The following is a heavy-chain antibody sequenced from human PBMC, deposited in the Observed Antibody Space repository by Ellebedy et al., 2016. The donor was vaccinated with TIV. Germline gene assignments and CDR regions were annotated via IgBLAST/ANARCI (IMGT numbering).Heavy chain of an antibody. V-gene: IGHV3-23*01. D-gene: IGHD3-22*01. J-gene: IGHJ4*02. CDR2: ISNTGSRT. CDR3: AKGRGGGSDSSAPRYYFDY. Sequence: PGGSLRLSCAASGFTFSDYYMSWLRQAPGKGLELVSTISNTGSRTYYADSVEGRFIISRDNSKKTLSLQMNSLRAEDTAVYYCAKGRGGGSDSSAPRYYFDYWGLGTLVTVSS. CDR1: GFTFSDYY.